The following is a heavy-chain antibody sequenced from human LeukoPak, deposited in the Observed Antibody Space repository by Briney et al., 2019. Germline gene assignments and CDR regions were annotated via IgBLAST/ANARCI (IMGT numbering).Heavy chain of an antibody. CDR1: GYSFTSYW. Sequence: GESLKISCKGSGYSFTSYWIGWVRQMPGKGLEWMGTIYPGDSDTRYSPSFQGQVTISADKSISTAYLQWSSLKASDTAMYYCARPRDTRPDAFDIWGQGTMVTVSS. J-gene: IGHJ3*02. CDR3: ARPRDTRPDAFDI. V-gene: IGHV5-51*01. CDR2: IYPGDSDT. D-gene: IGHD3-22*01.